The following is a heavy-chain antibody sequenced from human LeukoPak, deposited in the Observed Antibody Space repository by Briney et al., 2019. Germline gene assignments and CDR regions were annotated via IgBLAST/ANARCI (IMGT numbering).Heavy chain of an antibody. CDR2: ISSSGDTI. D-gene: IGHD3-9*01. J-gene: IGHJ4*02. CDR3: ARASYDVLTG. CDR1: GFTFSSYA. Sequence: GGSLRLSCAASGFTFSSYAMNWVRQAPGKGLEWIAYISSSGDTIYYADSVKGRFTISRDNAENSLYLQMNTLRTEDTAVYYCARASYDVLTGWGQGTLVAVSS. V-gene: IGHV3-48*03.